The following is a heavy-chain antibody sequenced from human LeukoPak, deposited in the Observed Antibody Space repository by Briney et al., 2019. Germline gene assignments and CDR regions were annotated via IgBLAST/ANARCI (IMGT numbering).Heavy chain of an antibody. CDR3: ARYCSGGSCSNFDY. CDR2: MNPNSGNT. CDR1: GYTFTSYD. V-gene: IGHV1-8*01. Sequence: VKVSCKASGYTFTSYDINWVRQATGQGLEWMGWMNPNSGNTGYAQKFQGRVTMTRNTSISTAYMELSSLRSEDTAVYYCARYCSGGSCSNFDYWGQGTLITVSS. J-gene: IGHJ4*02. D-gene: IGHD2-15*01.